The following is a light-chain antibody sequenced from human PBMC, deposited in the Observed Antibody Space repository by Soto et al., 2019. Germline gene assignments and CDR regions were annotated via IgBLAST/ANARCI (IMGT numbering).Light chain of an antibody. V-gene: IGKV3-20*01. CDR3: QQYGSSPST. CDR1: QSVSS. J-gene: IGKJ1*01. CDR2: GAS. Sequence: EIVLTQSPGTLSFSPGERATLSCRASQSVSSIAWYQQKPGQAPRLLIYGASSRATGIPDRFSGSGSGTDFTLTISGLEPEDFAVYYCQQYGSSPSTLGQGTKVDIK.